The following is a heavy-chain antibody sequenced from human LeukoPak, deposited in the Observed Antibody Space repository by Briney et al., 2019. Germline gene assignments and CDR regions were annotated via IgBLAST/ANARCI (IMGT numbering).Heavy chain of an antibody. V-gene: IGHV3-30*18. J-gene: IGHJ4*02. CDR2: ISYDGRNK. Sequence: PGKSLRLSCAASGFTFNNYGMHWGRQAPGKGLEWVAVISYDGRNKHYPDSVKGRFTISRDISTDTLWLQMDSLRTEDTAVYYCAKGPLRGTAAAIDYWGQGTLVTVSS. CDR3: AKGPLRGTAAAIDY. CDR1: GFTFNNYG. D-gene: IGHD2-2*01.